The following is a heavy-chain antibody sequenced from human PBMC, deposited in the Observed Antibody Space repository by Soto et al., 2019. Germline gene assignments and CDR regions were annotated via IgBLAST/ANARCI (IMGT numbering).Heavy chain of an antibody. Sequence: QVQLVESGGGLVKPGGSLRLSCAASGFTFSDYYMSWIRQAPGKGLEWVSYISSSSSYTNYADSVKGRFTISRDNAKNALYLQMNSLRAEDTAVYYCARDLSWKQHLAYFDYWGQGTLVTVSS. D-gene: IGHD6-13*01. V-gene: IGHV3-11*06. CDR1: GFTFSDYY. CDR2: ISSSSSYT. J-gene: IGHJ4*02. CDR3: ARDLSWKQHLAYFDY.